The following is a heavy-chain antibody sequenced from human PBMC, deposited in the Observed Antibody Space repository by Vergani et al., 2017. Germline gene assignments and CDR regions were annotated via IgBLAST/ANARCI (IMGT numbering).Heavy chain of an antibody. CDR3: ARGVPTYYYDSSATD. CDR2: IYYSGST. CDR1: GGSISSYY. Sequence: QVQLQESGPGLVKPSETLSLTCTVSGGSISSYYWSWIRQPPGKGLEWIGYIYYSGSTNYNPSLKSRVTISVDTSKNPFSLKLSSVTAADTAVDYCARGVPTYYYDSSATDWGQGTLVTVSS. D-gene: IGHD3-22*01. V-gene: IGHV4-59*12. J-gene: IGHJ4*02.